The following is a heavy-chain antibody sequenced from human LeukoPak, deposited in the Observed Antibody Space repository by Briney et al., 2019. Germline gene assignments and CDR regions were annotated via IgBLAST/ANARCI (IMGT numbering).Heavy chain of an antibody. CDR1: GGTFSSYA. CDR2: IIPIFGTA. J-gene: IGHJ4*02. V-gene: IGHV1-69*13. CDR3: ARIVRDYGGYYFDY. Sequence: SVKVSSKASGGTFSSYAISWVRQAPGQGLEWMGGIIPIFGTANYAQKFQGRVTITADESTSTAYMELSSLRSEDTAVYYCARIVRDYGGYYFDYWGQGTLVTVSS. D-gene: IGHD4-17*01.